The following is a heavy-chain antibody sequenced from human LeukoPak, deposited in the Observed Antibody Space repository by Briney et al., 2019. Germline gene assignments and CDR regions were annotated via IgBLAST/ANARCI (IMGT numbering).Heavy chain of an antibody. V-gene: IGHV3-74*01. J-gene: IGHJ4*02. Sequence: GGSLRLSCAASGFSFSSSWMHWVRQVPGKGLEWVSRINDDETSTTYAESVKGRFTITRDNAKNTLFLQMNSLRAEDTAVYYCATTGSGSYYDYWGQGTLVTVSS. CDR3: ATTGSGSYYDY. CDR2: INDDETST. D-gene: IGHD1-26*01. CDR1: GFSFSSSW.